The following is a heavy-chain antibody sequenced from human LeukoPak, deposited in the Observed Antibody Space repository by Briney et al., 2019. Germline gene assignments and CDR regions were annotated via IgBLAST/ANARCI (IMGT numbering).Heavy chain of an antibody. CDR1: GDSVSSNSVT. CDR2: TYYRSTWYN. J-gene: IGHJ5*02. CDR3: ARRLTQYDCFDP. Sequence: SQTLSLTCAISGDSVSSNSVTWNWNRQSPSRGLEWLGRTYYRSTWYNDYAVSVRGRITVNPDTSKNQFSLHLNSVTPEDTAVYYCARRLTQYDCFDPWGQGILVTVSS. D-gene: IGHD2-2*01. V-gene: IGHV6-1*01.